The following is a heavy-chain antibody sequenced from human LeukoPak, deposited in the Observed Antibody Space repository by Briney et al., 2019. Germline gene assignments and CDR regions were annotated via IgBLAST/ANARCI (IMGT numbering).Heavy chain of an antibody. D-gene: IGHD1-20*01. CDR2: IYYSGST. J-gene: IGHJ5*02. CDR3: ARSRYNWNDGWFDP. V-gene: IGHV4-39*07. CDR1: GGSISSSSYY. Sequence: SVTLSLTCTVSGGSISSSSYYWGWIRQPPGKGLEWIGSIYYSGSTYYNPSLKSRVTISVDTSKNQFSLKLSSVTAADTAVYYCARSRYNWNDGWFDPWGQGTLVTVSS.